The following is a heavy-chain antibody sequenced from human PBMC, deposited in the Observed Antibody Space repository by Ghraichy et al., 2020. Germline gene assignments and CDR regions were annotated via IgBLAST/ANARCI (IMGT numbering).Heavy chain of an antibody. CDR2: IYYSGST. V-gene: IGHV4-31*03. J-gene: IGHJ4*02. CDR1: GGSISSGGYY. Sequence: LSLTCTVSGGSISSGGYYWSWIRQHPGRGLEWIGYIYYSGSTYYNPSLKSRVTISVGTSKNQFSLKLSSVTAAATAVYYCARDGTTSGEYDYWGQGTLVTVSS. CDR3: ARDGTTSGEYDY. D-gene: IGHD4-11*01.